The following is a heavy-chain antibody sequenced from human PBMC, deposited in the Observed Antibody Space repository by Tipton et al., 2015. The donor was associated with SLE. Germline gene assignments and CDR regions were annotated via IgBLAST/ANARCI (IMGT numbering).Heavy chain of an antibody. CDR2: MNQDGNER. V-gene: IGHV3-7*01. Sequence: SLRLSCAASGFTFSGYSMNWVRQAPGKGPEWVANMNQDGNERYYAESVKGRFTISRDNAKNFLFLQMNSLRAEDTAVYYCARESHASFDIWGQGTMVAVSS. CDR3: ARESHASFDI. J-gene: IGHJ3*02. CDR1: GFTFSGYS.